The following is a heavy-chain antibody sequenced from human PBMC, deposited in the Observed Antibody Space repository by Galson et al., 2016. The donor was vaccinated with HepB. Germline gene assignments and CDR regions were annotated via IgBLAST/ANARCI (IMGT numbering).Heavy chain of an antibody. V-gene: IGHV1-2*02. CDR2: INPHSGGT. CDR1: GYTFTDYY. Sequence: SVKVSCKASGYTFTDYYVHWVRQAPGQGLEWMGWINPHSGGTHYAQKFQGRVTMTKDTSFSTAYMELSRLTSDDTAMYYCAKAYYNFWSGYYVSWFDPWGQGTLVAVSS. D-gene: IGHD3-3*01. J-gene: IGHJ5*02. CDR3: AKAYYNFWSGYYVSWFDP.